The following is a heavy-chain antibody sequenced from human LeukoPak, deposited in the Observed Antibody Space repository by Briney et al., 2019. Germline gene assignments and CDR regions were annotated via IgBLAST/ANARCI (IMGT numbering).Heavy chain of an antibody. CDR2: IYYSGST. D-gene: IGHD6-19*01. J-gene: IGHJ4*02. CDR3: ARDGGSGWAPFDY. V-gene: IGHV4-59*01. Sequence: SETLSLTCTVSGGSISSYYWSWIRQPPGKGLEWIGYIYYSGSTNYNPSLKSRVTISVDTSKNQCSLKLSSVTAADTAVYYCARDGGSGWAPFDYWGQGTLVTVSS. CDR1: GGSISSYY.